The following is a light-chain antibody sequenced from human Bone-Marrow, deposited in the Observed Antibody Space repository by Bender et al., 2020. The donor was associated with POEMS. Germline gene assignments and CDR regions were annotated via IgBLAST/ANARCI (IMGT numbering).Light chain of an antibody. J-gene: IGLJ2*01. Sequence: SYEVTQPPSVSVSPGQTASITCSGDDLGDKYVAWYQQKPGQSPVLVIYQDTKWPSGIPERFSGSNSGNTATLTISGTQAMDEADYYCQAWNTYYVIFGGGTKLTVL. CDR2: QDT. V-gene: IGLV3-1*01. CDR3: QAWNTYYVI. CDR1: DLGDKY.